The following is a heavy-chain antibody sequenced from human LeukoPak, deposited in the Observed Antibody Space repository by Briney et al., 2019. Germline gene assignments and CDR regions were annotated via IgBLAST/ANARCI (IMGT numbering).Heavy chain of an antibody. J-gene: IGHJ4*02. CDR3: AREGYNSDEDVD. Sequence: SETLSLTCAVYGGSFSGYYWSWIRQPPGKGLEWIGEINHSGGTNYNPSLKSRVTISVDTSKNQFSLKLSSVTAADTAVYYCAREGYNSDEDVDWGQGTLVTVSS. CDR1: GGSFSGYY. CDR2: INHSGGT. D-gene: IGHD5-24*01. V-gene: IGHV4-34*01.